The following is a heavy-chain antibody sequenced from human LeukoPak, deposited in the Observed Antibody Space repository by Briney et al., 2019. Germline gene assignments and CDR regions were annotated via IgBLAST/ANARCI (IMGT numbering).Heavy chain of an antibody. D-gene: IGHD2-15*01. CDR1: GGSISSSSYY. CDR3: ARGVVAAPQTVDY. CDR2: IYYSGST. J-gene: IGHJ4*02. Sequence: SETLSLTCTVSGGSISSSSYYWGWIRQPPGKGLEWIGYIYYSGSTYYNPSLKSRVTISVDTSKNQFSLKLNSVSAADTAVYYCARGVVAAPQTVDYWGQGTLVTVSS. V-gene: IGHV4-39*07.